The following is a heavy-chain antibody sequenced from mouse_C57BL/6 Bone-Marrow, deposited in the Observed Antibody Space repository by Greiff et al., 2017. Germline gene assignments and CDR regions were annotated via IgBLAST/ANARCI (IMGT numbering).Heavy chain of an antibody. CDR2: LDPSDSYT. CDR1: GYTFTSYW. V-gene: IGHV1-69*01. CDR3: ARSGLLYYFDY. D-gene: IGHD6-1*01. J-gene: IGHJ2*01. Sequence: QVQLQQPGAELVMPGASVKLSCKASGYTFTSYWMHWVKQRPGQGLEWIGELDPSDSYTNYNQKFKGKSTLTVDKSSSTAYMQLSSLTSEDSAVYYCARSGLLYYFDYWGQGTTLTVSS.